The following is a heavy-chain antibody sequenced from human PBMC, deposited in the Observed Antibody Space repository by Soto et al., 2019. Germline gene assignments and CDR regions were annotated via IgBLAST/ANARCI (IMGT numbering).Heavy chain of an antibody. CDR2: ISENGDIT. V-gene: IGHV3-64D*06. CDR3: VKDRFVDY. J-gene: IGHJ4*02. Sequence: GGSMRLSCSVFGFTFSNSYMHWVRQTPEKGLQYVSSISENGDITYYPDSVKGRFTISRDNSKSTVYLQMSSLRVEDTGVYYCVKDRFVDYCGQGLLVTVSS. D-gene: IGHD6-6*01. CDR1: GFTFSNSY.